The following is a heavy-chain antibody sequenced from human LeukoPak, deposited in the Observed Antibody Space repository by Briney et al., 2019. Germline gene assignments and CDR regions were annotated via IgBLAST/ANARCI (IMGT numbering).Heavy chain of an antibody. CDR1: GGTFSSYA. Sequence: GASVKVSCKASGGTFSSYAISWVRQAPGQGPEWMGGIIPIFGTANYAQKFQGRVTITADESTSTAYMELSSLRSEDTAVYYCSGVTAMEYYFDYWGQGTLVTVSS. V-gene: IGHV1-69*13. D-gene: IGHD5-18*01. CDR2: IIPIFGTA. J-gene: IGHJ4*02. CDR3: SGVTAMEYYFDY.